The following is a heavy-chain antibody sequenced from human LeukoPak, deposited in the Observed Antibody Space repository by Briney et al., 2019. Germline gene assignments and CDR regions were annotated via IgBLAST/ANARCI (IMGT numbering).Heavy chain of an antibody. CDR2: ISNDGTGT. Sequence: PGGSLRLSCAASGFTFSSYWMHWVRQAPGKGLVWVSRISNDGTGTSYADSVKGRFTISRDSAKNSLYLQMNSLRAEDTAVYYCARSLRVRGVPDYMDVWGKGTTVTISS. J-gene: IGHJ6*03. V-gene: IGHV3-74*01. CDR1: GFTFSSYW. D-gene: IGHD3-10*01. CDR3: ARSLRVRGVPDYMDV.